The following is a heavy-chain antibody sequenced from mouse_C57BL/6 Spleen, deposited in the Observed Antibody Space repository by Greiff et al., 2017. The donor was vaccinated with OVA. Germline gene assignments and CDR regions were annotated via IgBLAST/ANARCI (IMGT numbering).Heavy chain of an antibody. J-gene: IGHJ2*01. CDR2: ISSGSSTI. Sequence: EVMLVESGGGLVKPGGSLKLSCAASGFTFSDYGMHWVRQAPEKGLEWVAYISSGSSTIYYADTVKGRFTISRDNAKNTLSLQLTSLRSEDTAMDYCARGYGHDWGKGTTLTVSS. D-gene: IGHD1-1*01. V-gene: IGHV5-17*01. CDR1: GFTFSDYG. CDR3: ARGYGHD.